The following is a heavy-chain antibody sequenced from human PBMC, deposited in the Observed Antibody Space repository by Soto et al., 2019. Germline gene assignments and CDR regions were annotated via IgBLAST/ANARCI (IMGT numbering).Heavy chain of an antibody. D-gene: IGHD1-20*01. CDR2: VYHTGNT. J-gene: IGHJ4*02. Sequence: SETLSPTCTVSGVSITPYYWTWIRHPPGKGLEWIGYVYHTGNTYYNPSLKSRVTISLDTSKNQVSLRLKSVTAADTAVYYCAREQYNWKLWGQGTLVTVSS. V-gene: IGHV4-59*01. CDR3: AREQYNWKL. CDR1: GVSITPYY.